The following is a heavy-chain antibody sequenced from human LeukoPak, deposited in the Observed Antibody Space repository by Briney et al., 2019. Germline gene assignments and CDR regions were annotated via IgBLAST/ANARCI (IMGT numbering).Heavy chain of an antibody. V-gene: IGHV3-48*03. Sequence: GSLRLSCSASGFNFSNYEMNWVRPGPGEGLGWVSYINSSGSTIYYADSVKGRFTISRDNAKNSLYLQMNSLRAEDTAVYYCARVVPYGGNSGGFDYWGQGTLVTVSS. CDR2: INSSGSTI. D-gene: IGHD4-23*01. CDR1: GFNFSNYE. CDR3: ARVVPYGGNSGGFDY. J-gene: IGHJ4*02.